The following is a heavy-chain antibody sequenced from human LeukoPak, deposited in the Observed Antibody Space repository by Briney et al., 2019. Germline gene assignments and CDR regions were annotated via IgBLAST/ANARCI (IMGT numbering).Heavy chain of an antibody. V-gene: IGHV3-23*01. D-gene: IGHD5-12*01. Sequence: GGSLRLSCVASGFTFSSYAMSWVRQAPGKGPEWVSDISGSGGTTYYAESVKGRFTISRDNSKNTLYLQMNSLRAEDTALYYCATSWQYNWFDSWGQGTLVTVSS. CDR3: ATSWQYNWFDS. CDR1: GFTFSSYA. J-gene: IGHJ5*01. CDR2: ISGSGGTT.